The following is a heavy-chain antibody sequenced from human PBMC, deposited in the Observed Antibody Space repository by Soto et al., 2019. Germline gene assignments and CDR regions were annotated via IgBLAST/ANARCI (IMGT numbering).Heavy chain of an antibody. CDR3: AAGVMTTVTTNAFDI. Sequence: QVQLVQSGAEVKKPGASVKVSCKASGYTFTSYGISWLRQAPGQGREGMGWISAYNGNTNYAQKLQGRVTMTTDTSTSTAYMELRSLRSDDTAVYYCAAGVMTTVTTNAFDIWGQGTMVTVSS. J-gene: IGHJ3*02. D-gene: IGHD4-17*01. CDR2: ISAYNGNT. V-gene: IGHV1-18*01. CDR1: GYTFTSYG.